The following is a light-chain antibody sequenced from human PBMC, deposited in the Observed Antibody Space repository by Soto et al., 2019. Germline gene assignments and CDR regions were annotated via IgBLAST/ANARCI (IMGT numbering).Light chain of an antibody. J-gene: IGLJ2*01. CDR1: SGYSNYK. V-gene: IGLV9-49*01. Sequence: QSVLTQPPYASASLGASVTLTCTLSSGYSNYKVDWYQQRPGKGPRFVMRVGTGGIVGSKGDGIPDRFSVLGSGLNRYLTIKNIQEEDESDYHCGADHGSGSNFVRVFGGGTKLTVL. CDR2: VGTGGIVG. CDR3: GADHGSGSNFVRV.